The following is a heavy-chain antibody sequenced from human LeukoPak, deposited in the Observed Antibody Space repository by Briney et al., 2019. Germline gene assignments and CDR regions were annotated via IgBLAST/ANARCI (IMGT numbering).Heavy chain of an antibody. D-gene: IGHD3-22*01. J-gene: IGHJ3*02. CDR2: IYSGGST. V-gene: IGHV3-66*01. Sequence: GGSLRLSCAASGSTFSSYWMSWVRQAPGKGLEWVSVIYSGGSTYYADSVKGRFTISRDNSKNTLYLQMNSLRAEDTAVYYCARDDSSGFGDAFDIWGQGTMVTVSS. CDR3: ARDDSSGFGDAFDI. CDR1: GSTFSSYW.